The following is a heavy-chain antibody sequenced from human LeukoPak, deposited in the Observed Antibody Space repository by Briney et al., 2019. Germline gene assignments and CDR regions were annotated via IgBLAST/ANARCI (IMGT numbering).Heavy chain of an antibody. Sequence: GGSLRLSCAASGFTVSSNYMSWVRQAPGKGLEWVSVIYSGGSTYYADSVKGRFTISRDNSKNTLYLQMNSLRAEDTAVYYCARRYYYDSSGYQYYFDYWGQGTLVTVSS. J-gene: IGHJ4*02. CDR1: GFTVSSNY. V-gene: IGHV3-53*01. CDR2: IYSGGST. CDR3: ARRYYYDSSGYQYYFDY. D-gene: IGHD3-22*01.